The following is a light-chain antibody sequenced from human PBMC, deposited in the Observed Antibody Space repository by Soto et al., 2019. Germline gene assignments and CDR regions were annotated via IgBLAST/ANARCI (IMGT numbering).Light chain of an antibody. CDR2: DAS. CDR3: QQYGSPGT. J-gene: IGKJ1*01. CDR1: QGISSA. V-gene: IGKV1-13*02. Sequence: QSAVSVSVSKGDRVTITCRASQGISSALAWYQQTPGKAPKLLIYDASSLESGVPSRFSGSGSGTDFTLTISSQQEDDLAEYNCQQYGSPGTFGQGSKVDIK.